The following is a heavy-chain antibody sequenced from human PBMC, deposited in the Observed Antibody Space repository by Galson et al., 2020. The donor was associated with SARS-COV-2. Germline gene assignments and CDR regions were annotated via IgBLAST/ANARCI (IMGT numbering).Heavy chain of an antibody. Sequence: GGSLRLSCAASGFTFSSYDMHWVRQATGKGLEWVSAIGTAGDTYYPGSVKGRFTISRENAKNSLYLQMNSLRAGDTAVYYCARGAIYYDSSGYYYYFDYWGQGTRVTVSS. J-gene: IGHJ4*02. V-gene: IGHV3-13*01. CDR1: GFTFSSYD. CDR2: IGTAGDT. D-gene: IGHD3-22*01. CDR3: ARGAIYYDSSGYYYYFDY.